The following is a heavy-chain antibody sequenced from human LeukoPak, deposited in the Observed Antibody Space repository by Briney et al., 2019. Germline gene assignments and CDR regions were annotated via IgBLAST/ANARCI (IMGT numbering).Heavy chain of an antibody. V-gene: IGHV3-48*01. CDR2: ISTSSSAI. Sequence: PGGSLRLSCAASGFTFSTYSMNWVRQAPGKGLEWVSYISTSSSAIYYADSVKGRFTISRDNAKNSLYLQMNSLRAEDTAVYYCARVGNGYFDYWGQGTLVTVSS. CDR1: GFTFSTYS. CDR3: ARVGNGYFDY. J-gene: IGHJ4*02. D-gene: IGHD2-8*01.